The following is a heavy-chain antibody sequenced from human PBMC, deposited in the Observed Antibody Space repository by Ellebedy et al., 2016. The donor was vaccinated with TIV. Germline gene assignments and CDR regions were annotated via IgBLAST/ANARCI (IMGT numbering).Heavy chain of an antibody. CDR1: GFMFTIYS. Sequence: PGGSLRLSCTASGFMFTIYSMTWVRQAPGKGLEWVSSISSGSSYMYYADSVKGRFTISRDNAKNSLYLQMTSLRAEEAAVYFCARAGVGARGPAPSFGMDLWGQGTTFTVSS. V-gene: IGHV3-21*01. CDR3: ARAGVGARGPAPSFGMDL. J-gene: IGHJ6*02. D-gene: IGHD2-8*01. CDR2: ISSGSSYM.